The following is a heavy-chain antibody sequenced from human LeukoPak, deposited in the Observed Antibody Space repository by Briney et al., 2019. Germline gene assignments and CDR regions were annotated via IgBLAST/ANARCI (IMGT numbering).Heavy chain of an antibody. V-gene: IGHV3-23*01. CDR1: GFTSIAYA. Sequence: RPGGSLRLSCVGSGFTSIAYALTWARQAPGKGLEWVSGISGGGVTTYYADSVKGRFTISRDNSKNTLYLQMNSLRAEDTAVYYCARSYDYGADYWGQGTLVTVSS. CDR3: ARSYDYGADY. CDR2: ISGGGVTT. D-gene: IGHD4-17*01. J-gene: IGHJ4*02.